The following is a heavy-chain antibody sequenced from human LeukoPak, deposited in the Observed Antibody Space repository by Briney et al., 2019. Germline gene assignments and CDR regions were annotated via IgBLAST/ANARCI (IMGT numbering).Heavy chain of an antibody. V-gene: IGHV3-21*01. J-gene: IGHJ3*02. Sequence: GGSLRLSCAASGFTFSSYSMNWVRQGPGKGLEWVSSISNSSSYIYYADSVKGRFTISRDNAKNSLYLQMNSLRAEDTALYYCATSYSSGWYAIWGQGTMVTVSS. CDR2: ISNSSSYI. CDR1: GFTFSSYS. CDR3: ATSYSSGWYAI. D-gene: IGHD6-19*01.